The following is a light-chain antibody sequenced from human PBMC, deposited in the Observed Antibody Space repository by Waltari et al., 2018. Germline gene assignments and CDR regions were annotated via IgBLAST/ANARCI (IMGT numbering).Light chain of an antibody. CDR3: MQGTHWPPYT. CDR2: KIS. CDR1: QSLAHSDGHTY. Sequence: DVVMTQSPLSLSVTLGQPASISCRSSQSLAHSDGHTYLNWFQQRPGQSPRRLIYKISNRDSGVPDRFSGSGSGTDFTLKISRVEAEDVGVYYCMQGTHWPPYTFGQGTKLEIK. J-gene: IGKJ2*01. V-gene: IGKV2-30*02.